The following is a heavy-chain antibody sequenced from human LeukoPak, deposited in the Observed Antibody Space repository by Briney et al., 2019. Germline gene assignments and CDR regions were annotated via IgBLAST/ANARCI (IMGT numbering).Heavy chain of an antibody. Sequence: GGSLRLSCAASGFTFSSYGMHWVRQAPGKGLEWVAVISYDGSNKYYADSVKGRFTISRDNSKNTLYLQMNSLRAEDTAVYYCARVYSNSPEYGMDVWGQGTTVTVS. V-gene: IGHV3-30*03. J-gene: IGHJ6*02. CDR3: ARVYSNSPEYGMDV. CDR1: GFTFSSYG. D-gene: IGHD4-11*01. CDR2: ISYDGSNK.